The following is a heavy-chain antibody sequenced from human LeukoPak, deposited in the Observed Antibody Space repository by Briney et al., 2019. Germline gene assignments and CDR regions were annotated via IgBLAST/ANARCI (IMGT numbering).Heavy chain of an antibody. V-gene: IGHV4-4*07. J-gene: IGHJ5*02. CDR1: GGSISNYY. CDR3: ASGSSGYDP. D-gene: IGHD5-12*01. Sequence: SETLSRTCTVSGGSISNYYWSWIRQPAGKGLEWIGRIYSSGTTIYNPSLKSRVTMSVDTSKNQFSLKLSSVTAADTAVYFCASGSSGYDPWGQGTLVTVSS. CDR2: IYSSGTT.